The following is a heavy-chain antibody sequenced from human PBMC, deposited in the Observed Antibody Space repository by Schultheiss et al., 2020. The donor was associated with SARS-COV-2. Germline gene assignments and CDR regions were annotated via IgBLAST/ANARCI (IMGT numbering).Heavy chain of an antibody. Sequence: GGSLRLSCAASGFTFSSYGMHWVRQAPGKGLEWVAVIWYDGSNKYYADSVKGRFTISRDNSKNTLYLQMNSLRAEDTAVYYCASEQLWLQGLDYWGQGTLVTVSS. CDR2: IWYDGSNK. CDR3: ASEQLWLQGLDY. J-gene: IGHJ4*02. D-gene: IGHD5-18*01. V-gene: IGHV3-33*08. CDR1: GFTFSSYG.